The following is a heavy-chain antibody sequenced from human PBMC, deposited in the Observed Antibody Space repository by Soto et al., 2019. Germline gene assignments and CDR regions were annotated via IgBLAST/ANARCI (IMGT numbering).Heavy chain of an antibody. Sequence: QVQLVQSGAEVKKPGALVKVSCKASGYTFTSYDINWVRQATGQGLEWMGWMNPNSGNTGYAQKFQGRVTMTRNTSISTAYMELSSLRSEDTAVYYCARRGYDYIWGSYRYLYYYYMDVWGKGTTVTVSS. CDR2: MNPNSGNT. J-gene: IGHJ6*03. D-gene: IGHD3-16*02. CDR1: GYTFTSYD. CDR3: ARRGYDYIWGSYRYLYYYYMDV. V-gene: IGHV1-8*01.